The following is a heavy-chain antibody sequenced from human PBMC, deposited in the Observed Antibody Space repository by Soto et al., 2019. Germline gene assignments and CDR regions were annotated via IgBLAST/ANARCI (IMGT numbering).Heavy chain of an antibody. CDR1: GYTFTSYG. V-gene: IGHV1-69*04. Sequence: GASVKVSCKASGYTFTSYGISWVRQAPGQGLEWMGRIIPILGIANYAQKFQGRVTITADKSTSTAYMELSSLRSDDTAVYYCAKDEAPTPYLLLWFLYYMDVWGKGTTVTVSS. CDR2: IIPILGIA. J-gene: IGHJ6*03. D-gene: IGHD3-10*01. CDR3: AKDEAPTPYLLLWFLYYMDV.